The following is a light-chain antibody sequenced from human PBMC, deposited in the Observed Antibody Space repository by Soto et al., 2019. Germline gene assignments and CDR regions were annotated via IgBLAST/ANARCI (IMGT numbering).Light chain of an antibody. J-gene: IGLJ3*02. CDR2: STS. CDR1: SGSVSTNHY. Sequence: QTVVTQEPSFSVSPGGTVTLTCGLSSGSVSTNHYPSWYQQTPGQAPRTLIYSTSTRSSGVPDRFSGSILGNKAALTITGAQADDESDYYCVLYMGSGILAFGGGTKLTVL. CDR3: VLYMGSGILA. V-gene: IGLV8-61*01.